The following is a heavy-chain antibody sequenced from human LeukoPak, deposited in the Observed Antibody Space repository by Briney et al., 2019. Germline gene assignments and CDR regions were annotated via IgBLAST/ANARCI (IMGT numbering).Heavy chain of an antibody. J-gene: IGHJ6*02. Sequence: GGSLRLSCAASGFTFSSYSMNWVRQAPGKGLEWVSSISSSSSYIYYADSEKGRFTISRDNAKNSLYLQMNSLRAEDTAVYYCARAPYGSGSPDYYYYGMDVWGQGTTVSVSS. CDR3: ARAPYGSGSPDYYYYGMDV. CDR2: ISSSSSYI. D-gene: IGHD3-10*01. V-gene: IGHV3-21*01. CDR1: GFTFSSYS.